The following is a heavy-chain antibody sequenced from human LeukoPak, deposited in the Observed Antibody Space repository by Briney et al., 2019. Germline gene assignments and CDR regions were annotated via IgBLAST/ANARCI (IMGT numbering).Heavy chain of an antibody. J-gene: IGHJ4*02. CDR2: IYYSGRT. Sequence: SETLSLTCTVSGGSVSSGGYYWTWIRQHPGKGLGWLGYIYYSGRTYYNPSLKSRITISLDTSETRFSLNLTSVSAADTAFYYCARSSEYGDYDWGQGTLVTVSS. V-gene: IGHV4-31*03. CDR3: ARSSEYGDYD. CDR1: GGSVSSGGYY. D-gene: IGHD4-17*01.